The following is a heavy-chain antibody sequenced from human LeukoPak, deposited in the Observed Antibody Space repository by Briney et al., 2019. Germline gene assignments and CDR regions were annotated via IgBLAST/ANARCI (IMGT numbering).Heavy chain of an antibody. Sequence: PGGSLRLSCAASGLTVSSNYMSWLRQAPGKGLEWASVIYSGGITFYADSVKGRFTISRDNFKNTLYLQMNSLRAEDTAVYYCVPRDPSRAGYWGQGTLVTVSS. CDR3: VPRDPSRAGY. D-gene: IGHD6-6*01. CDR1: GLTVSSNY. J-gene: IGHJ4*02. CDR2: IYSGGIT. V-gene: IGHV3-53*01.